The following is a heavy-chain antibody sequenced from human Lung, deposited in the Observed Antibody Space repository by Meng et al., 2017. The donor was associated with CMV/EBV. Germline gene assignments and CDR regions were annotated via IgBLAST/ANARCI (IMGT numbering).Heavy chain of an antibody. CDR2: INPKSGGT. D-gene: IGHD3-22*01. CDR1: GYTFSGYD. Sequence: ASVXVSXKASGYTFSGYDLHWVRQAPGQGLEWMGWINPKSGGTNYAQRFQGRVTMTRDTSINTVYMELRRLRSDDTAVYFCAKSLYTNYYSTYYGLDVWGQGTXVTVSS. CDR3: AKSLYTNYYSTYYGLDV. V-gene: IGHV1-2*02. J-gene: IGHJ6*02.